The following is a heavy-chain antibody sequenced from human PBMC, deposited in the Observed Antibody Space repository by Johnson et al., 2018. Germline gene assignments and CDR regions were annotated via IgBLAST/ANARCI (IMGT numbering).Heavy chain of an antibody. V-gene: IGHV1-69*01. D-gene: IGHD3-3*01. CDR3: ARDRTSITSGPAEYFQH. J-gene: IGHJ1*01. Sequence: QVQLVQSGAEVKKPGSSVKVSCKASGGTFSSYAISWVRQAPGQGLEWMGGIIPIFGTANYAQKFQGRVTITADESTSTAYMELSSLRSEDTAVYYCARDRTSITSGPAEYFQHLGQGTLVTVSS. CDR2: IIPIFGTA. CDR1: GGTFSSYA.